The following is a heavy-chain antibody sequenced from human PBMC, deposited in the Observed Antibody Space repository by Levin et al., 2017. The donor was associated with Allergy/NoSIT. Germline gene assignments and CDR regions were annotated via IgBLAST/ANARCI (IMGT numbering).Heavy chain of an antibody. V-gene: IGHV4-59*01. CDR3: ARDTTYCSGGSCYARKLVRDYYYGMDG. CDR1: GGSISSYY. J-gene: IGHJ6*02. Sequence: SETLSLTCTVSGGSISSYYWSWIRQPPGKGLEWIGYIYYSGSTNYNPSLKSRVTISVDTSKNQFSLKLSSVTAADTAVYYCARDTTYCSGGSCYARKLVRDYYYGMDGWGQGTTVTVSS. CDR2: IYYSGST. D-gene: IGHD2-15*01.